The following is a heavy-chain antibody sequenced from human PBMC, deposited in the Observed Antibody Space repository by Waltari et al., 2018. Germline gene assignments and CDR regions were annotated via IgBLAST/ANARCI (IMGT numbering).Heavy chain of an antibody. Sequence: QVQLQQWGAGLLKPSETLSLTCAVYGGYFSGYYWSWIRQPPGKGLEWIGEINHSGSINYNPSLKSRVTMSVDTSRNQFSLRLSSVTAADTAVYYCARGKESRYQLLRSGFDIWGQGTMVTVSS. V-gene: IGHV4-34*01. D-gene: IGHD2-2*01. CDR2: INHSGSI. CDR1: GGYFSGYY. J-gene: IGHJ3*02. CDR3: ARGKESRYQLLRSGFDI.